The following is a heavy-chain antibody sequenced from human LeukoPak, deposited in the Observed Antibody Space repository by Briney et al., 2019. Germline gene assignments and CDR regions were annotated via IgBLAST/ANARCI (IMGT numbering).Heavy chain of an antibody. Sequence: ASVKVSCMASGYTFTGYYMYGVRQAPGQGGEWMGWINPNSGGTKYAQKFQGRVTMTRDTSISTAYMELSRLRSDDTAVYYCARSYDFWSRYYYGMDVWGQGTTVTVSS. J-gene: IGHJ6*02. CDR3: ARSYDFWSRYYYGMDV. CDR2: INPNSGGT. D-gene: IGHD3-3*01. V-gene: IGHV1-2*02. CDR1: GYTFTGYY.